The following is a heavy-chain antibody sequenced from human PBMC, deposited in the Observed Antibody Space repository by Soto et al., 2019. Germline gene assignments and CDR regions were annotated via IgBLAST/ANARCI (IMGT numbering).Heavy chain of an antibody. CDR2: IIPIFGTV. CDR3: AKGAVAGTPTSYYYSGMDV. V-gene: IGHV1-69*12. CDR1: GGTFRTYA. Sequence: QVQLLQSGAEVKKPGSSVRVSCEASGGTFRTYAISWVRQAPGQGLEWMGEIIPIFGTVNYAQKFQGRDTLTADESTITVYMDLRSLRSEDTAVYYCAKGAVAGTPTSYYYSGMDVWGQGTTVTVSS. J-gene: IGHJ6*02. D-gene: IGHD6-19*01.